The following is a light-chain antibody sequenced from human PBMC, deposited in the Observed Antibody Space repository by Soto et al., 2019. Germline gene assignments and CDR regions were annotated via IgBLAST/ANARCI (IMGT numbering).Light chain of an antibody. J-gene: IGLJ3*02. CDR3: SSYTSSSTRV. CDR1: SRDVGGYNY. CDR2: EVS. Sequence: QSALTQPASVSGSPGQSITISCTGTSRDVGGYNYVSWDQQHPGKAPKLMIYEVSNRPSGVSNRFSGSKSGNTASLTISGLQAEDEADYYCSSYTSSSTRVFGGGTKLTVL. V-gene: IGLV2-14*01.